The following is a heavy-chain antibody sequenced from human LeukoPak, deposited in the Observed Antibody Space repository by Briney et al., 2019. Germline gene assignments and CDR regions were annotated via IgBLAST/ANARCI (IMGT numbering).Heavy chain of an antibody. V-gene: IGHV4-59*01. CDR1: GGSISSYY. D-gene: IGHD6-19*01. Sequence: SETLSLTCSVSGGSISSYYWSWIRQPPGKGLEWIGYIYYSGYTNYNPSLKSQVTMSVDTSKNQFSLQLSSVTAADTAVYYCARGQAVAGVWGQGTLVTVSS. CDR2: IYYSGYT. J-gene: IGHJ4*02. CDR3: ARGQAVAGV.